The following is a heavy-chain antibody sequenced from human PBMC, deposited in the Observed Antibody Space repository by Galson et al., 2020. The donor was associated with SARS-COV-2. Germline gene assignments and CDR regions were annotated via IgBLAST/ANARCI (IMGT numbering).Heavy chain of an antibody. CDR1: GGSISSATYY. D-gene: IGHD2-15*01. Sequence: SETLSLTCTVSGGSISSATYYWGWIRQPAGKGLEWIARIYTSGSTNYNPSLQSRVTISLDTSKNQFSLGLTSVTAADTAVYFCAYGVGADTGYWGQGILVTVSS. CDR3: AYGVGADTGY. V-gene: IGHV4-61*02. CDR2: IYTSGST. J-gene: IGHJ4*02.